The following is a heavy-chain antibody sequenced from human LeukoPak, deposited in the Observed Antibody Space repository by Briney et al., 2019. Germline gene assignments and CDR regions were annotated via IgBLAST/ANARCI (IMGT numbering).Heavy chain of an antibody. CDR3: ARPDYGDYEYFQH. Sequence: ASVKVSCKASGYTFTGYYMLWVRQAPGQGLEWMGWINPNSGGTNYAQKFQGRVTMTRDTSISTAYMELSRLRSDDTAVYYCARPDYGDYEYFQHWGQGTLVTVSS. J-gene: IGHJ1*01. CDR1: GYTFTGYY. V-gene: IGHV1-2*02. D-gene: IGHD4-17*01. CDR2: INPNSGGT.